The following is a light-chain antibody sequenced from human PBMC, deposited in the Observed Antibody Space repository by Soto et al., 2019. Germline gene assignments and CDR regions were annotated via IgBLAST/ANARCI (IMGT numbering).Light chain of an antibody. Sequence: EIVMTQSPATLSVSPGERATLSCRASQSVSSNLAWYQQKPGQAPRLLIYGASTRASGIPASFSGSGSGTEFTLTISSLQSEDFAVSYCQQYNNWPLYTFGQGTKLEIK. CDR1: QSVSSN. J-gene: IGKJ2*01. CDR3: QQYNNWPLYT. CDR2: GAS. V-gene: IGKV3-15*01.